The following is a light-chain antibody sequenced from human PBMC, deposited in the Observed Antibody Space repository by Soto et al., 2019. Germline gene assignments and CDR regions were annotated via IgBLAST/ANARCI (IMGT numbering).Light chain of an antibody. Sequence: EIVMTQSPATLSVSPGERATLSCRASQSVAGNLAWYQQRPGQSPRLLIYGASTRATGIAARFSGSGSGTEFTLTISSLQSEDFAVYYCQQYNNWPPAPWTFGQGTKVEIK. V-gene: IGKV3-15*01. CDR3: QQYNNWPPAPWT. J-gene: IGKJ1*01. CDR2: GAS. CDR1: QSVAGN.